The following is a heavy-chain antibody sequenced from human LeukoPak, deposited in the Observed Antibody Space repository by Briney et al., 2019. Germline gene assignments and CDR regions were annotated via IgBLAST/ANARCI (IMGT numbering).Heavy chain of an antibody. V-gene: IGHV3-15*01. J-gene: IGHJ3*02. D-gene: IGHD3-3*01. CDR1: GLTFSSYS. Sequence: GGSLRLSCAASGLTFSSYSMTWVRQAPGKGLEWVGRIKSKTDGGTTDYAAPVKGRFTISRDDSKNTLYLQMNSLKTEDTAVYYCTTPGITIFGVVTYDAFDIWGQGTMVTVSS. CDR3: TTPGITIFGVVTYDAFDI. CDR2: IKSKTDGGTT.